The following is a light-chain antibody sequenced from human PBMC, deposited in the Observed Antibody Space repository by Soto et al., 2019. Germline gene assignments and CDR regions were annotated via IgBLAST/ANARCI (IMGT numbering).Light chain of an antibody. CDR3: QQYSKYPWT. J-gene: IGKJ1*01. CDR1: QTINNW. CDR2: KTS. V-gene: IGKV1-5*03. Sequence: DDQKTQSPSTLSAFVGDRVTITCRASQTINNWLAWYQQRPGKAPTFLIYKTSTLEIGVPSRFSGSGSGTEFTLTISSLQPEDFAIYYCQQYSKYPWTFGQGTKV.